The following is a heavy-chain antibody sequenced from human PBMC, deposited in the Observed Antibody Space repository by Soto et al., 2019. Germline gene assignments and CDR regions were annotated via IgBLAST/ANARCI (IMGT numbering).Heavy chain of an antibody. CDR2: ISYDGSNK. CDR1: GFTFSSYG. V-gene: IGHV3-30*18. D-gene: IGHD3-22*01. Sequence: QVPLVESGGGVVQPGRSLRLSCAASGFTFSSYGMHWVRQAPGKGLEWVAVISYDGSNKYYADSVKGRFTISRDNSKNTLYLQMNSLRAEDTAVYYCAKDRRPKDSSGHDLFDYWGQGTLVTVSS. J-gene: IGHJ4*02. CDR3: AKDRRPKDSSGHDLFDY.